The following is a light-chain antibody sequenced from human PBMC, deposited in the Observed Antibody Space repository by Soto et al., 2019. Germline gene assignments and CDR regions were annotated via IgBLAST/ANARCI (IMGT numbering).Light chain of an antibody. V-gene: IGKV1D-12*01. CDR1: QGISSW. CDR2: AAS. CDR3: QQTNSFPLT. Sequence: GYRVTITFRASQGISSWLAWYQQKQGKAPKLLIDAASSLQSGVPSRFSGSGSGTDFTLTISSLQPEDFATYYCQQTNSFPLTFGGGTKVDIK. J-gene: IGKJ4*01.